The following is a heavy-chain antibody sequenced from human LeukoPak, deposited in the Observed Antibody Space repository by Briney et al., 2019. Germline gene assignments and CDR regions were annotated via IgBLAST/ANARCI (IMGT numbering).Heavy chain of an antibody. V-gene: IGHV3-48*01. CDR2: ISSSSSTI. CDR3: ARDSPASPLGA. J-gene: IGHJ5*02. Sequence: PGGSLRLSCAASGFTFSSYSMNWVRQAPGKGLEWVSYISSSSSTIYYADSVKGRFTTSRDNAKNSLYLQMNSLRAEDTAVYYCARDSPASPLGAWGQGTLVTVSP. D-gene: IGHD3-16*01. CDR1: GFTFSSYS.